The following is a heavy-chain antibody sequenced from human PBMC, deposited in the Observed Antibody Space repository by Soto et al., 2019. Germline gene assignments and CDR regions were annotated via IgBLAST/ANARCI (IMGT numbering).Heavy chain of an antibody. J-gene: IGHJ4*02. Sequence: QVQLVESGGGVVQPGRSLRLSCAASGFSFSTYGMYWVRQAPGKGLQWVAVIWFDGSHTYYAESVKGRFTISRDNSKNTLYLQIDSLRAEDTAVYYCASLYYYGSGTPDYWGQGTLVTVSS. D-gene: IGHD3-10*01. CDR3: ASLYYYGSGTPDY. CDR1: GFSFSTYG. V-gene: IGHV3-33*01. CDR2: IWFDGSHT.